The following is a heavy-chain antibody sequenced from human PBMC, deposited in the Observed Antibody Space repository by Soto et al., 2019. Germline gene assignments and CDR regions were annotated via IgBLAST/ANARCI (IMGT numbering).Heavy chain of an antibody. CDR3: AITIFGVVIQSDYYYGMDV. V-gene: IGHV1-69*13. CDR2: IIPIFGTA. D-gene: IGHD3-3*01. Sequence: SVKVSCKASGYTFTSYDINWVRQAPGPGLEWMGGIIPIFGTANYAQKFQGRVTITADESTSTAYMELSSLRSEDTAVYYCAITIFGVVIQSDYYYGMDVWGQGTTVTVSS. CDR1: GYTFTSYD. J-gene: IGHJ6*02.